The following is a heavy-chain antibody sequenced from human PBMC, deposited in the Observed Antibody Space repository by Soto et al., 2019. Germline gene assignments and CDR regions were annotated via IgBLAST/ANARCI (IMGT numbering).Heavy chain of an antibody. CDR2: IYYSGST. J-gene: IGHJ4*02. CDR1: GGSISSYY. D-gene: IGHD3-9*01. V-gene: IGHV4-59*01. Sequence: PSETLSLTCTVSGGSISSYYWSWIRQPPGKGLEWIGYIYYSGSTNYNPSLKSRVTISVDTSKNQFSLKLTSVTAADAAVYYCARSYLDILTGFDYWGQGTLVTVSS. CDR3: ARSYLDILTGFDY.